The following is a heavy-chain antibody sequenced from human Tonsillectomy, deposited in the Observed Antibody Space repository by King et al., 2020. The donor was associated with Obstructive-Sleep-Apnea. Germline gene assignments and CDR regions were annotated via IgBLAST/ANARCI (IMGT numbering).Heavy chain of an antibody. CDR3: ARDLRGYYYDSSDSGAAPTALDY. J-gene: IGHJ4*02. Sequence: VQLVESGGGLVQPGGSLRLSCAASGFTVSSNYMSWVRQAPGKGLEWVSIIFSGGSTYYADSVKGRFSISRENSTNTLYFQRNGLRAEDTAVYYCARDLRGYYYDSSDSGAAPTALDYWGQGTLVTVSS. CDR2: IFSGGST. CDR1: GFTVSSNY. D-gene: IGHD3-22*01. V-gene: IGHV3-66*01.